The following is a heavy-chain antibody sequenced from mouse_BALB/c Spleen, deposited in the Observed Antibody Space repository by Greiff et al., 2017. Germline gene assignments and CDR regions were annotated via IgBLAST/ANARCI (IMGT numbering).Heavy chain of an antibody. D-gene: IGHD1-1*01. CDR1: GYTFTSYV. V-gene: IGHV1-14*01. CDR3: ARKYYYGSSPYAMDY. J-gene: IGHJ4*01. CDR2: INPYNDGT. Sequence: VQLQQPGAELVKPGASVKLSCKASGYTFTSYVMHWVKQKPGQGLEWIGYINPYNDGTKYNEKFKGKATLTSDKSSSTAYMELSSLTSEDSAVYYCARKYYYGSSPYAMDYWGQGTSVTVSS.